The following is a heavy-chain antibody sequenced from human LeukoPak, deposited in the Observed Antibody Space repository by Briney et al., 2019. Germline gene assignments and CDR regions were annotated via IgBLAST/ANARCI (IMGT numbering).Heavy chain of an antibody. CDR2: IYYSGST. V-gene: IGHV4-61*01. CDR3: ARALRARITGTTASVYGMDV. J-gene: IGHJ6*02. D-gene: IGHD1-20*01. Sequence: SETLSLTCTVSGDSVSNDFYYWSWIRQPPGKGLEWIGYIYYSGSTNYNPSLKSRVTISVDTSKNQFSLKLSSVTAADTAVYYCARALRARITGTTASVYGMDVWGQGTTVTVSS. CDR1: GDSVSNDFYY.